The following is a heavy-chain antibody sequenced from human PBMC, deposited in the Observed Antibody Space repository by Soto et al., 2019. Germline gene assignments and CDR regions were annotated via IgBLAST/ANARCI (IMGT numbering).Heavy chain of an antibody. V-gene: IGHV4-34*01. J-gene: IGHJ6*03. Sequence: SETLSLTCAVYGGSFSGYYWSWIRQPPGKGLEWIGEINHSGSTNYNPSLKSRVTISVDTSKNQFSLKLSSVTAADTAVYYCARGPMGRDYGDYGGYYYMDVWGKGTTVTVSS. D-gene: IGHD4-17*01. CDR3: ARGPMGRDYGDYGGYYYMDV. CDR2: INHSGST. CDR1: GGSFSGYY.